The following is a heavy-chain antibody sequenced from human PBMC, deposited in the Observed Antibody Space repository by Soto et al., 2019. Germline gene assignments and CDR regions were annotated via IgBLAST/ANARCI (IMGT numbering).Heavy chain of an antibody. J-gene: IGHJ1*01. CDR1: GFTFSSDT. D-gene: IGHD6-19*01. CDR2: ISKTGDTT. CDR3: AKSDGSGWFRYFQH. V-gene: IGHV3-23*01. Sequence: EVQLLESGGGLVQPGGSLRLSCAASGFTFSSDTMSWVRQAPGKGLEWVSAISKTGDTTYYADSVKGRFTISRDTSTNTLYLQMNSLRAEDTAVYYCAKSDGSGWFRYFQHWGQGTLVTVSS.